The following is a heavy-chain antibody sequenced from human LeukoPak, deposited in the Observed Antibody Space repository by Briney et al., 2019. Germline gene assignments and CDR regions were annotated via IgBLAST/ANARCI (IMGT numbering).Heavy chain of an antibody. CDR2: IYSGGST. V-gene: IGHV3-66*01. Sequence: GGSLRLSCAASGFTFSSYWMSWVRQAPGKGLEWVSVIYSGGSTYYADSVKGRFTISRDNSKNTLYLQMNSLRAEDTAVYYCAREGYSSGPFDYWGQGTLVTVSS. D-gene: IGHD6-19*01. CDR1: GFTFSSYW. CDR3: AREGYSSGPFDY. J-gene: IGHJ4*02.